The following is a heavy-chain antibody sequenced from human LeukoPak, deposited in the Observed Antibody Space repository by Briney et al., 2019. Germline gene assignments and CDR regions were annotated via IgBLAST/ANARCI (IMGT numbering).Heavy chain of an antibody. CDR1: GGSISSYY. CDR3: AREASWGYHDY. V-gene: IGHV4-59*12. J-gene: IGHJ4*02. Sequence: RLSETLSLTCTVSGGSISSYYWSWIRQPPGKGLEWIGSIYYSGSTYYNPSLKSRVTISVDTSKNQFSLKLSSVTAADTAVYYCAREASWGYHDYWGQGTLVTVSS. CDR2: IYYSGST. D-gene: IGHD7-27*01.